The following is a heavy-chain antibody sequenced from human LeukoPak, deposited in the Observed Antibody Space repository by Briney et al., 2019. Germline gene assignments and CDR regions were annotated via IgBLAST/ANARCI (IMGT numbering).Heavy chain of an antibody. J-gene: IGHJ4*02. CDR2: MHPNSGNT. CDR3: ARGTKWTGSYYYFDY. D-gene: IGHD1-26*01. V-gene: IGHV1-8*01. Sequence: GASVKVSCKTSGYTFPSYDINWVRQATGQGLEWMGWMHPNSGNTGYTQKFQGRVTISRNTSITTAYMELSSLRSEGTAVYYCARGTKWTGSYYYFDYWGQGTLLTVSS. CDR1: GYTFPSYD.